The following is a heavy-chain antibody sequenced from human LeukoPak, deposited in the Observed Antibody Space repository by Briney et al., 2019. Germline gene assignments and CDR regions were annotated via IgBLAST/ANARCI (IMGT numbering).Heavy chain of an antibody. Sequence: SETLSLTCTVSGGSISSYYWSWIRQPPGKGLEWIGYIYYSGSTNYNPSLTSRVTISVDTSKNQFSLKLSSVTAADTAVYYCARDSYSLAYYYDSSSYRDAFDIWGQGTMVTVSS. J-gene: IGHJ3*02. CDR2: IYYSGST. V-gene: IGHV4-59*01. CDR3: ARDSYSLAYYYDSSSYRDAFDI. D-gene: IGHD3-22*01. CDR1: GGSISSYY.